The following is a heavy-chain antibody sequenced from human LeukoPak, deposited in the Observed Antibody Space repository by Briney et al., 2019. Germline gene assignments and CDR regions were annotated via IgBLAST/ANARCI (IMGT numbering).Heavy chain of an antibody. J-gene: IGHJ3*02. Sequence: ASVKVSCKASGYTFTGYYMHWVRQAPGQGLEWMAWISPNSGATNSAQKFQGRVTMTRDTSISTAYMELSRLRSDDTAVYYCARFGAPQWSGAPLGIHAFDMWGQGTMVTVSS. CDR2: ISPNSGAT. CDR3: ARFGAPQWSGAPLGIHAFDM. CDR1: GYTFTGYY. V-gene: IGHV1-2*02. D-gene: IGHD3-10*01.